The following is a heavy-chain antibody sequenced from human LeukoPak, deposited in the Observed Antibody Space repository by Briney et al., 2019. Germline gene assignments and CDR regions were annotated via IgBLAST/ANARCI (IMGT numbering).Heavy chain of an antibody. CDR2: IYTSGST. CDR3: ARVPYGSGSDDAFDI. Sequence: SETLSLTCTVSGGSISSYYWSWIRQPAGKGLEWIGRIYTSGSTNYNPSLKSRVTMSVDTSKNQFSLKLSSVTAADTAVYYCARVPYGSGSDDAFDIWGQGTMVTVSS. D-gene: IGHD3-10*01. V-gene: IGHV4-4*07. J-gene: IGHJ3*02. CDR1: GGSISSYY.